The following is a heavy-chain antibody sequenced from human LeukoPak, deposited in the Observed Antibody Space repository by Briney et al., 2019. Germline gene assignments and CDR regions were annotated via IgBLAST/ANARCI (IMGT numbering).Heavy chain of an antibody. CDR2: MNPNSGNT. D-gene: IGHD2-2*01. CDR1: GYTFTNYD. V-gene: IGHV1-8*01. CDR3: ARVGGSYCSSTSCSHSDY. J-gene: IGHJ4*02. Sequence: ASVKVSCKASGYTFTNYDINWVRQAAGQGLEWMGWMNPNSGNTGYAQKFQGRVTMTTNTPINTAYMELSSLRSEDTAVYYCARVGGSYCSSTSCSHSDYWGQGTLVTVST.